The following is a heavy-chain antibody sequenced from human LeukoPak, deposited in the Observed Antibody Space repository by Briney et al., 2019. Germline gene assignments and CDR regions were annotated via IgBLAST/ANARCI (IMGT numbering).Heavy chain of an antibody. CDR1: GFTFSSYW. Sequence: GGSLRLPCAASGFTFSSYWMHWVRHAPGKGPVWVSRINNDGSGTTYADSVKGRFTISRDDAKNTLYLQMNSLRAEDTAVYYCVRGGESTWSWGQGTLVTVSS. V-gene: IGHV3-74*01. CDR3: VRGGESTWS. J-gene: IGHJ5*02. D-gene: IGHD2-15*01. CDR2: INNDGSGT.